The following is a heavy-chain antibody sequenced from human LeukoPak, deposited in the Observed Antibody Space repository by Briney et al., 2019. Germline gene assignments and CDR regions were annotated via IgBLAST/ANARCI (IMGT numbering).Heavy chain of an antibody. V-gene: IGHV4-39*01. J-gene: IGHJ4*02. D-gene: IGHD2-8*02. CDR1: GFTFSSYSMN. CDR3: ARHVLAYFDY. Sequence: GSLRLSCAASGFTFSSYSMNWVRQSPGKGLEWIGSIYYSGRTYYNPSLQSRVTMSVDASKNQFSLKLSSVTAADTAVFYCARHVLAYFDYWGQGTLVTVSS. CDR2: IYYSGRT.